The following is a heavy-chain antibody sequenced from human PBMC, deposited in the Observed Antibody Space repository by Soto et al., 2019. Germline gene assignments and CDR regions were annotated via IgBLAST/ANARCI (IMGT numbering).Heavy chain of an antibody. J-gene: IGHJ4*02. V-gene: IGHV3-49*03. Sequence: GGSLSLSCTGSGFTFGDYGMGWFRQAPGKGLEWVGFIKSKAYGETTQYAASVKGRFTISRDDSKSIAYLQMNSLKTADTAVYYCASGYTYGPNLYFDYWGPGTLVTVSS. CDR2: IKSKAYGETT. D-gene: IGHD5-18*01. CDR3: ASGYTYGPNLYFDY. CDR1: GFTFGDYG.